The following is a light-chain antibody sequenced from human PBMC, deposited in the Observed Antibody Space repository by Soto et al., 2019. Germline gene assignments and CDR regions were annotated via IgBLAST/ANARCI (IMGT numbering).Light chain of an antibody. Sequence: QSALTQVASVSASPGQSITISCTGTSSDVGGNNDVSWYQQHPGKAPKLMIYNVDYRPSGVSNRFSGSKSGNTASLTISGLPAEDEANYYCRSYADRSTVVFGGGTKLTVL. CDR2: NVD. CDR1: SSDVGGNND. CDR3: RSYADRSTVV. J-gene: IGLJ2*01. V-gene: IGLV2-14*03.